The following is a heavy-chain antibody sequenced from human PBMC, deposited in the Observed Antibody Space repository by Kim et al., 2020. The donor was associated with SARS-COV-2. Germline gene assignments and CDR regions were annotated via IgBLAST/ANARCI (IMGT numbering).Heavy chain of an antibody. J-gene: IGHJ5*02. CDR2: FDPEDDET. Sequence: ASVKVSCKVSGYTLTELSMHWVRQAPGKGLEWMGGFDPEDDETIYAQKFQGRVTMTEDTSTDTAYMELSSLRSEDTAVYYCATAPAVIVDKGWFDPWGQGTLVTVSS. D-gene: IGHD3-22*01. V-gene: IGHV1-24*01. CDR1: GYTLTELS. CDR3: ATAPAVIVDKGWFDP.